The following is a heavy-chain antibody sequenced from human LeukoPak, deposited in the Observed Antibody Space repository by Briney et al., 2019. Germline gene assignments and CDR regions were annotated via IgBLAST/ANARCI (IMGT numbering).Heavy chain of an antibody. Sequence: ASVKVSCKASGYTFTGYYMHWVRQAPGQGLEWMGRINPNSGGTNYAQKFQGRVTMTRDTSISTAYMELSRLGSDDTAVYYCAREPHDYVWGSYRYSIDYWGQGTLVTVSS. CDR2: INPNSGGT. V-gene: IGHV1-2*06. CDR3: AREPHDYVWGSYRYSIDY. CDR1: GYTFTGYY. D-gene: IGHD3-16*02. J-gene: IGHJ4*02.